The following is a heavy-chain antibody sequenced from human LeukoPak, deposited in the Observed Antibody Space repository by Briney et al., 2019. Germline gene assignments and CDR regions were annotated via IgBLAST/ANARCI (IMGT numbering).Heavy chain of an antibody. V-gene: IGHV3-23*01. CDR3: ARARYCSGGSCYLFDY. J-gene: IGHJ4*02. D-gene: IGHD2-15*01. CDR2: ITGSGAGT. CDR1: TFAFSSYA. Sequence: GGSLRLSCAASTFAFSSYAMTWVRQAPGKGLEWVSSITGSGAGTSYADSVKGRFTVSRDNSKNTLYLQMNSLRAEDTAVYYCARARYCSGGSCYLFDYWGQGTLVTVSS.